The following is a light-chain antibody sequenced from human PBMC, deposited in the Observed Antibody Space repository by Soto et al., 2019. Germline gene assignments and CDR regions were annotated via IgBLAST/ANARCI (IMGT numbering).Light chain of an antibody. V-gene: IGKV3-20*01. J-gene: IGKJ4*01. Sequence: EIVLTQSPGILSLSPGERASLSCGASQSITSSFLAWYQQKPGQAPRLLIYGASSRATGIPDRFSGSGSGTDFTLTISRLEPEDFAVYYCQQFSSYPLTFGGGTKVDIK. CDR2: GAS. CDR1: QSITSSF. CDR3: QQFSSYPLT.